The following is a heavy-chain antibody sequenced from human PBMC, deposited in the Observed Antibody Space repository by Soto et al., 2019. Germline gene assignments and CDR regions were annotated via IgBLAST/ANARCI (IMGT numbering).Heavy chain of an antibody. D-gene: IGHD3-16*01. V-gene: IGHV4-31*03. J-gene: IGHJ3*02. CDR3: ARDRKIDDSDTLDAFDI. Sequence: PSETLSLTCTVSGGSISSGGYYWSWIRQHPGKGLEWIGYIYYSGSTYYNPSLKSRVTISVDTSKNQFSLKLSSVTAADTAVYYCARDRKIDDSDTLDAFDIWGQGTMVTVSS. CDR1: GGSISSGGYY. CDR2: IYYSGST.